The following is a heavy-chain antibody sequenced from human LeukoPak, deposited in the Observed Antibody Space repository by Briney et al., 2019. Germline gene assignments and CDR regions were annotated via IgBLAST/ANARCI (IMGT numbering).Heavy chain of an antibody. V-gene: IGHV1-8*03. CDR2: MNPNSGST. D-gene: IGHD5-12*01. CDR1: GYTFTSYD. J-gene: IGHJ4*02. CDR3: ARGRSTGYPYYFEY. Sequence: GASVKVPCKASGYTFTSYDINWVRQATGQGLEWMGWMNPNSGSTGYAQKFQGRVTITRNTSISTAYMELGGLRSEDTAVYYCARGRSTGYPYYFEYWGQGTLVTVSS.